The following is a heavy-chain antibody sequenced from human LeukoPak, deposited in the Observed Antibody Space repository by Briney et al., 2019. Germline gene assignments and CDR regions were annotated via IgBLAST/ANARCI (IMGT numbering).Heavy chain of an antibody. CDR2: IYPGDSDA. Sequence: GESLKISCKASGYSFATYWIGWVRQMPGKGLEWMGMIYPGDSDARYSPSFQGQVTMSADKSINTAYLQWSSLKASDTAIYYCARRYSTGYSYYLDYWGQGTLVTVPS. CDR3: ARRYSTGYSYYLDY. CDR1: GYSFATYW. D-gene: IGHD3-22*01. J-gene: IGHJ4*02. V-gene: IGHV5-51*01.